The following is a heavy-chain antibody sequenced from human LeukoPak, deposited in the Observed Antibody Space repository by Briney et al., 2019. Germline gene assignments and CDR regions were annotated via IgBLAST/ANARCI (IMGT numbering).Heavy chain of an antibody. CDR2: IYYSGST. Sequence: PSETLSLTCTVSGGSISSSSYYWGWIRQPPGKGLEWIGSIYYSGSTYYNPSLKSRVTMSVDTSKNQFSLKLSSVTAADTAVYYCARGNILTGLDYWGQGTLVTVSS. D-gene: IGHD3-9*01. V-gene: IGHV4-39*07. CDR1: GGSISSSSYY. CDR3: ARGNILTGLDY. J-gene: IGHJ4*02.